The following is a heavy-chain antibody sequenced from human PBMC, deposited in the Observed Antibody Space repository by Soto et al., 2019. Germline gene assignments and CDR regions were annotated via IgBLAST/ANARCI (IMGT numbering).Heavy chain of an antibody. V-gene: IGHV4-61*08. J-gene: IGHJ6*02. D-gene: IGHD3-22*01. CDR3: ARATGVDYYDSSGSRYYYYYGMDV. CDR2: IYYSGST. CDR1: GGSISSGDSY. Sequence: SETLSLTCTVSGGSISSGDSYWSWIRQSPGKGLEWIAYIYYSGSTNYNPSLKSRVTISVDTSKNQFSLKLSSVTAADTAVYYCARATGVDYYDSSGSRYYYYYGMDVWGQGTTVTVSS.